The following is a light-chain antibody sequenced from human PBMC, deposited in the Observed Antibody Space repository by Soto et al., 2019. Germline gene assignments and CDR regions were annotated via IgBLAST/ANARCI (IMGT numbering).Light chain of an antibody. V-gene: IGLV3-21*04. J-gene: IGLJ2*01. CDR3: QVWDSSSDHPV. Sequence: SYELTQPPSVSVAPGXTARITCGGNNIGSKSVHWYQQKPGQAPVLVIYYDSDRPSGIPERFSGSNSGNTATLTISRVAAGDEADYYCQVWDSSSDHPVFGGGTKLTVL. CDR2: YDS. CDR1: NIGSKS.